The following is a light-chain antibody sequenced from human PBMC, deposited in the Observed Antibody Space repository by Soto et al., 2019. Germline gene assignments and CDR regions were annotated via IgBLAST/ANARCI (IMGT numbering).Light chain of an antibody. J-gene: IGKJ1*01. CDR1: QSVSSY. V-gene: IGKV3-11*01. Sequence: ESVLTQSPATLSLSPGERATLSCRASQSVSSYLAWDQQKPGQAPRLLIYDTSNRATGIPARFSGSGSGTDFTLTISSLEPEDFAVYHCQQRSNWPRTFGQGTKVEIK. CDR2: DTS. CDR3: QQRSNWPRT.